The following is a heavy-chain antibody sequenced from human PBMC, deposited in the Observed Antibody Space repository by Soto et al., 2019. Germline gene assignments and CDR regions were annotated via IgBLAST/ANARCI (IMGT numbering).Heavy chain of an antibody. CDR2: IIPIFGTA. CDR3: ARDSGYDYLYYFDY. V-gene: IGHV1-69*13. CDR1: GGTFSSYA. Sequence: ASVKVSCKASGGTFSSYAISWVRQAPGQGLDWMGGIIPIFGTANYAQKFQGRVTITADESTSTAYMELSSLRSEDTAVYYCARDSGYDYLYYFDYWGQGTLVTVSS. J-gene: IGHJ4*02. D-gene: IGHD5-12*01.